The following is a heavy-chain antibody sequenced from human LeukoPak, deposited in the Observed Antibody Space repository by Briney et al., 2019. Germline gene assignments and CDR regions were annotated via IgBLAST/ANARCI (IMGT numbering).Heavy chain of an antibody. Sequence: PGGSLRLSCAASGITFSSYDMHWVRQAPGKGLEWVSSISSTSNYINYADSVKGRFTISRDNAKSSLYLQMNSLRVEDTAVYYCARTVFGAYNWFDPWGQGALVTVSS. CDR1: GITFSSYD. D-gene: IGHD3-3*01. CDR3: ARTVFGAYNWFDP. CDR2: ISSTSNYI. J-gene: IGHJ5*02. V-gene: IGHV3-21*01.